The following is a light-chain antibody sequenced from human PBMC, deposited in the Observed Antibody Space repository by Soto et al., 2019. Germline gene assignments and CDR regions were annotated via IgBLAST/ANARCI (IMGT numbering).Light chain of an antibody. CDR1: QSVDSN. CDR3: QQYNNWWT. CDR2: GAS. V-gene: IGKV3-15*01. Sequence: EILMTQSPATLSVSPGERATLSCRASQSVDSNLAWYQQKPGQAPRLLIYGASTRATGISARFSGGGSGTEFTLTISSLQSEDFGVYYCQQYNNWWTFGQGTKVDIK. J-gene: IGKJ1*01.